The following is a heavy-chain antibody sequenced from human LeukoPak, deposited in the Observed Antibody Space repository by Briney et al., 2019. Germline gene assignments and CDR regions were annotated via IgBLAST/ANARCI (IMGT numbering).Heavy chain of an antibody. D-gene: IGHD3-22*01. CDR2: IIPIFGTA. CDR1: GGTFSSYA. Sequence: SVKVSCKASGGTFSSYAISWVRQAPGQGLEWMGGIIPIFGTANYARKFQGRVTTTADESTSTAYMELSSLRSEDTAVYYCARGDYYDSSGYYYFDYWGQGTLVTVSS. V-gene: IGHV1-69*13. CDR3: ARGDYYDSSGYYYFDY. J-gene: IGHJ4*02.